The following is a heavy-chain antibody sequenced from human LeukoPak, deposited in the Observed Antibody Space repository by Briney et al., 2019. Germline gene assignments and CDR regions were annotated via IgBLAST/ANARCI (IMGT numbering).Heavy chain of an antibody. CDR3: ARGSSGYNSYWYFDL. CDR2: IYYSGNT. V-gene: IGHV4-39*07. Sequence: SETLSLTCTVAGVSISSSNSYWGWIRQPPGSGLEWIGSIYYSGNTYYNASLKSQVTMSVDTSKNQFSLKLSSVTALDTAVYYCARGSSGYNSYWYFDLWGRGTLVTVSS. J-gene: IGHJ2*01. CDR1: GVSISSSNSY. D-gene: IGHD3-22*01.